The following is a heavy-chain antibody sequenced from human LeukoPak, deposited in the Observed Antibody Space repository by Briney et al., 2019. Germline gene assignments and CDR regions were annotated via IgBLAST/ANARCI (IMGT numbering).Heavy chain of an antibody. CDR1: GESVSRNTGA. J-gene: IGHJ3*02. V-gene: IGHV6-1*01. Sequence: SQTLSLTCAISGESVSRNTGAWNWIRQSPSRGLEWLGRTYYRSEWNNDYAVSVKGRITINPDTSKNQFSLQLTSVTPEDTAVYYCSRILSGAFDIWGPGTMVTVSS. CDR3: SRILSGAFDI. D-gene: IGHD2-15*01. CDR2: TYYRSEWNN.